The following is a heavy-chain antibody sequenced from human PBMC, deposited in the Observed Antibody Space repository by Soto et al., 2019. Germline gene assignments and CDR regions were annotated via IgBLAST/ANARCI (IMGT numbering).Heavy chain of an antibody. V-gene: IGHV1-18*01. CDR3: AREGYCSSGSCALYYHDYFGMDV. D-gene: IGHD2-15*01. CDR2: ISTYNGNT. CDR1: GYTFTRYG. Sequence: GASVKVSCKTSGYTFTRYGISWVRQAPGQGLEWMGWISTYNGNTNYAQKLQGRVSMTTDTSTNTAYMDLRSLTSGDTAVYYCAREGYCSSGSCALYYHDYFGMDVWGQGTAVTVSS. J-gene: IGHJ6*02.